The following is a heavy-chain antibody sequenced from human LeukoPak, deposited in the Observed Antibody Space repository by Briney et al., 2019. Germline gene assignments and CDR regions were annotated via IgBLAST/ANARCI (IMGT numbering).Heavy chain of an antibody. CDR2: INQDGSEN. V-gene: IGHV3-7*01. D-gene: IGHD6-19*01. Sequence: GGSLRLSWAASGFTVGLYWMSWVRRAPGKGLKWVANINQDGSENYSVDSVKGRFTISRVNAKSSLYLQMNSLRVEDTAVYYCARNPQWLSYSMDVWGQGTTVTVSS. CDR1: GFTVGLYW. J-gene: IGHJ6*02. CDR3: ARNPQWLSYSMDV.